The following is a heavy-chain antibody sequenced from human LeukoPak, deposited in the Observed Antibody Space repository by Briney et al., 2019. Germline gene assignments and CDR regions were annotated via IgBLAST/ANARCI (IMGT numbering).Heavy chain of an antibody. Sequence: LRLSCAASGFTFSSYWMSWVRQAPGKGLEWIGEINHSGSTNYNPSLKSRVTISVDTPKNQFSLKLSSVTAADTAVYHCARGPSFFGYYYYGMDVWGQGTTVTVSS. CDR3: ARGPSFFGYYYYGMDV. V-gene: IGHV4-34*01. CDR1: GFTFSSYW. J-gene: IGHJ6*02. D-gene: IGHD3-16*01. CDR2: INHSGST.